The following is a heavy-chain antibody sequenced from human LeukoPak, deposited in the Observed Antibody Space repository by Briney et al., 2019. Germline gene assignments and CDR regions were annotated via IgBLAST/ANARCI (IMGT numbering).Heavy chain of an antibody. D-gene: IGHD3-3*01. V-gene: IGHV1-46*01. CDR1: GYTFTSYY. CDR2: INPSGGST. J-gene: IGHJ6*03. Sequence: ASVKVSCKASGYTFTSYYMHWVRQAPGQGLEWMGIINPSGGSTSYAQKFQGRVTITADESTSTAYMELSSLRSEDTAVYYCARDYVRYYDFWSPKLNYYYYMDVWGKGTTVTVSS. CDR3: ARDYVRYYDFWSPKLNYYYYMDV.